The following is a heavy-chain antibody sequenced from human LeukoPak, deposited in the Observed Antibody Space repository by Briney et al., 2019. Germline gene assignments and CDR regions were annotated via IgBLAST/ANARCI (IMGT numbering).Heavy chain of an antibody. V-gene: IGHV3-21*01. Sequence: KPGGSLRLSCAASGFTFSIYSRNWVPQPPGKALEWVSYISSSNSYILNADSVKGRFTISRDNAKNSLYLQMNSLRAEDTAVYYCARDQGLLVVAARFGYWGQGTLVTVST. CDR3: ARDQGLLVVAARFGY. D-gene: IGHD6-19*01. CDR1: GFTFSIYS. J-gene: IGHJ4*02. CDR2: ISSSNSYI.